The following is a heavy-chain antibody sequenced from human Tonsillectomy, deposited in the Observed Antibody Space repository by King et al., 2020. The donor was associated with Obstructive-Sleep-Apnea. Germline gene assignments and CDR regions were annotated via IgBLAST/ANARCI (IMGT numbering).Heavy chain of an antibody. CDR2: ISYDGSNK. CDR1: GFTFGSYA. Sequence: VQLEESGGGVVQPGRSLRLSCAASGFTFGSYAMHWVRQAPGKGLEWVAVISYDGSNKYYADSVKGRFTISRDNSKNTLYLQMNSLRTEDTAVYYCARDSSGWYFDSWGQGTLVTVSS. D-gene: IGHD6-19*01. V-gene: IGHV3-30*04. CDR3: ARDSSGWYFDS. J-gene: IGHJ4*02.